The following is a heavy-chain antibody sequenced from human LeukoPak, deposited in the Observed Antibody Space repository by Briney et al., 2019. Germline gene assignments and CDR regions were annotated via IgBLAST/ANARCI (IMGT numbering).Heavy chain of an antibody. J-gene: IGHJ5*02. Sequence: ASVKVSCKASGYTFTSYYMHWVRQAPGQGLEWMGIINPSGGSTSYARKFQSRVTMTRDTSTSTVYMELSSLRSEDTAVYYCARPLRSRSFWFDPWGQGTLVTVSS. CDR3: ARPLRSRSFWFDP. D-gene: IGHD6-13*01. CDR1: GYTFTSYY. CDR2: INPSGGST. V-gene: IGHV1-46*01.